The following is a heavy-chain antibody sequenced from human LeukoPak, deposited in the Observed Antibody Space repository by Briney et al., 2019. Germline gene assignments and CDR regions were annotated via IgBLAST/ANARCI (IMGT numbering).Heavy chain of an antibody. CDR3: ARGDYGDYGSRPFDY. J-gene: IGHJ4*02. D-gene: IGHD4-17*01. CDR1: GGSFSGYY. V-gene: IGHV4-59*01. CDR2: IYYSGST. Sequence: SETLSLTCAVYGGSFSGYYWSWIRQPPGKGLEWIGYIYYSGSTNYNPSLKSRVTISVDTSKNQFSLRLSSVTAADTAVYYCARGDYGDYGSRPFDYWGQGTLVTVSS.